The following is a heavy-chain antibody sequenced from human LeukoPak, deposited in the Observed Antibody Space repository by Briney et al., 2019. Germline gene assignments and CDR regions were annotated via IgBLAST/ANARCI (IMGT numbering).Heavy chain of an antibody. D-gene: IGHD3-9*01. CDR3: ARGVRYFDWLFVAY. CDR2: IYYSGST. J-gene: IGHJ4*02. Sequence: SETLSLTCTVSGGSISSYYWSWIRQPPGKGLEWIGYIYYSGSTNYNPSLKSRVTISVDTSKNQFSLKLSSVTAADTAVYYCARGVRYFDWLFVAYWGQGTLVTVSS. V-gene: IGHV4-59*01. CDR1: GGSISSYY.